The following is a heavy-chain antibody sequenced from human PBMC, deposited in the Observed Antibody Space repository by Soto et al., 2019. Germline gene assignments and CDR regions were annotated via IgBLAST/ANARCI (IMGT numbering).Heavy chain of an antibody. CDR2: ILSDEINK. J-gene: IGHJ3*02. CDR1: GFTFSNYA. CDR3: AILATSGWGDAFEI. Sequence: QVQLVESGGGVVQPGRSLRLSCAASGFTFSNYAMHWVRQAPGKGLEWVAAILSDEINKYSADSVKGRFTISRDNSKITLYLQMNSLRPEVAAVYYCAILATSGWGDAFEIWGQGTMVTVSS. V-gene: IGHV3-30-3*01. D-gene: IGHD3-10*01.